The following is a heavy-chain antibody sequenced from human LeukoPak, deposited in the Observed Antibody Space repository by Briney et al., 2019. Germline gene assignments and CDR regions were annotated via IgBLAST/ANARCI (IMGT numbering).Heavy chain of an antibody. CDR1: GFTFRSYV. V-gene: IGHV3-30*02. CDR2: TRDDASKT. Sequence: PGGSLTLSCTGSGFTFRSYVMHWVRQAPGKGLEWVAYTRDDASKTWYGGSVKGRFTISRDNSKNTLYLHMNSVRGEDTAMYYCANGDCRGGRCSSGAHWGQGTLVTVSS. D-gene: IGHD2-15*01. CDR3: ANGDCRGGRCSSGAH. J-gene: IGHJ4*02.